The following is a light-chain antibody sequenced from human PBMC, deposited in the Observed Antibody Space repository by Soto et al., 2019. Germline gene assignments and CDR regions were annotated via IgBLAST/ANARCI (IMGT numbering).Light chain of an antibody. J-gene: IGKJ3*01. Sequence: DIVLTQSPGTPSLSPGERATLSCRASQSVSSSYLAWYQQKPGQAPRLLIYGASSRATGIPDRFSGSGSGTDFTLTISRLEPEDFAVYYCQQYGSSPGFTFGPGTKVDIK. CDR2: GAS. CDR1: QSVSSSY. V-gene: IGKV3-20*01. CDR3: QQYGSSPGFT.